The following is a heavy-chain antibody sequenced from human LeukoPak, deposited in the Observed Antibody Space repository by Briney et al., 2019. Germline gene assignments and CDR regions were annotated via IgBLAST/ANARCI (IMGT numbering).Heavy chain of an antibody. D-gene: IGHD1-26*01. CDR2: IYHSGST. Sequence: SETLSLTCAVSGGSISSSNWWSWVRQPPGKGLEWIGEIYHSGSTNYNPSLKSRVTISVDTSKNQFSLKLSSVTAADTAVYYCARIWWELEDDAFDIWGQGTMVTVSS. CDR1: GGSISSSNW. CDR3: ARIWWELEDDAFDI. V-gene: IGHV4-4*02. J-gene: IGHJ3*02.